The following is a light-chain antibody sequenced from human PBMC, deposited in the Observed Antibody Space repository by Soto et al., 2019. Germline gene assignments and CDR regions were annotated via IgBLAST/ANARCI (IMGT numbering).Light chain of an antibody. CDR3: QQYGSSPIT. CDR1: QIGRARY. V-gene: IGKV3-20*01. Sequence: EIVLTQSPGTLSLSPGERATLSCRARQIGRARYLAWYQQKPGQGPRLLIYGASSRATGIPDRFSGSGSGTDFTLTISRLESEDFAVYYCQQYGSSPITLGQGTRLEI. J-gene: IGKJ5*01. CDR2: GAS.